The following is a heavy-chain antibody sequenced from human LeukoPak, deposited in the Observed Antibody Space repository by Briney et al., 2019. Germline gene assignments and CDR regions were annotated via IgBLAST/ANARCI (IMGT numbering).Heavy chain of an antibody. D-gene: IGHD3-22*01. CDR2: INPNSGGT. Sequence: ASVKVSCKASGYTFSGYYIHWVRQAPGQGLEWMGWINPNSGGTNYAQKFQGRVTMTRDTSISTAYMELSSLRSDDTAVYYCARDSYHYYYDSSGYYLYYFDYWGQGTLVTVSS. J-gene: IGHJ4*02. V-gene: IGHV1-2*02. CDR3: ARDSYHYYYDSSGYYLYYFDY. CDR1: GYTFSGYY.